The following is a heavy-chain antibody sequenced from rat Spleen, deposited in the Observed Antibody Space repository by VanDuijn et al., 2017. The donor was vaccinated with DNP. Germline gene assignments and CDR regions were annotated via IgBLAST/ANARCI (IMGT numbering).Heavy chain of an antibody. J-gene: IGHJ2*01. CDR2: ISTSGGST. CDR1: GFTFHIFP. CDR3: ARLGWEEGFDY. V-gene: IGHV5-46*01. D-gene: IGHD5-1*01. Sequence: EVQLVESGGGLVQPGRSMKLSCAASGFTFHIFPMAWVRQAPTKGLEWVATISTSGGSTYYRNSVKDRFTISRDNAKSTLYLQMNSLRSEDTATYYCARLGWEEGFDYWGQGVMVTVSS.